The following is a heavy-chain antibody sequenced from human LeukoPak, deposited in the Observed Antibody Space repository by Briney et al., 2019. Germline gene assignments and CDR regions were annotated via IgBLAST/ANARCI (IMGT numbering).Heavy chain of an antibody. CDR2: ISGSGGST. Sequence: GGSLRLSCAASGFTFSGYAMSWVRQAPGKGLGWVSAISGSGGSTYYADSVKGRFTISRDNSKNTLYLQMNSLRAEDTAVYYCAKEGLNYYDSSGYYDYWGQGTLVTVSS. CDR3: AKEGLNYYDSSGYYDY. V-gene: IGHV3-23*01. CDR1: GFTFSGYA. D-gene: IGHD3-22*01. J-gene: IGHJ4*02.